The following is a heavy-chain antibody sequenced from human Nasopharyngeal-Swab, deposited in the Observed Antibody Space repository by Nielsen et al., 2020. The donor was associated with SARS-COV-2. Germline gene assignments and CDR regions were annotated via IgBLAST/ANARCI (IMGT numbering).Heavy chain of an antibody. J-gene: IGHJ3*02. Sequence: SETLSLTCTVSGGSISSYYWSWIRQPPGKGLEWIGYIYYSGSTNYNPSLKSRVTISVDTSRNQFSLKLSSVTAADTAVYYCARGYAFDIWGQGTMVTVSS. CDR1: GGSISSYY. V-gene: IGHV4-59*01. CDR3: ARGYAFDI. CDR2: IYYSGST.